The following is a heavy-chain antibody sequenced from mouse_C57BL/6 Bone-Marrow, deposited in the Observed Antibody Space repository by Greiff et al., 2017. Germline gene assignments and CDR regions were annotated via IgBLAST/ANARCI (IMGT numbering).Heavy chain of an antibody. D-gene: IGHD1-1*01. J-gene: IGHJ4*01. Sequence: EVKLVESGGGLVQPGGSLSLSCAASGFTFTDYYMSWVRQPPGKALEWLGFIRNKANGYTTEYSASVKGRFTISRDNSQSILYLQMNALRAEDSATYYGARYYYGSSYGYYAMDYWGQGTSVTVSS. V-gene: IGHV7-3*01. CDR2: IRNKANGYTT. CDR1: GFTFTDYY. CDR3: ARYYYGSSYGYYAMDY.